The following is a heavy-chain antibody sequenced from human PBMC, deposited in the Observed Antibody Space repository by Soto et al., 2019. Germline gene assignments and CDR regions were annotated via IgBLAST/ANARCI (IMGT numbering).Heavy chain of an antibody. CDR2: ISSSDTYI. CDR3: ARVVYGRDGPFDI. Sequence: EVQLVESGGGLVKPGGSLRLSCSASGFTFSSYSMSWVRQPPGKGLEWVSSISSSDTYIDYADSVNGRFTISRDNARNSLYLQRNSLGAEDAAVYYCARVVYGRDGPFDIWGQGTMVTVSS. V-gene: IGHV3-21*01. CDR1: GFTFSSYS. D-gene: IGHD2-8*01. J-gene: IGHJ3*02.